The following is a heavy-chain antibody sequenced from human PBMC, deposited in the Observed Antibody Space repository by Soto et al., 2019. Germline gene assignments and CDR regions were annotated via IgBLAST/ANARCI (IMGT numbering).Heavy chain of an antibody. CDR2: INPNSGGT. V-gene: IGHV1-2*04. Sequence: GASVKVSCKASGYTFTGYYMHWVRQAPGQGLEWMGWINPNSGGTNYAQKFQGWVTMTRDTSISTAYMEVTRLRSDDTAVYFCARGVDLVLVSELGSKLRYFDWSFDYWGQGTPVTVSS. J-gene: IGHJ4*02. CDR1: GYTFTGYY. D-gene: IGHD3-9*01. CDR3: ARGVDLVLVSELGSKLRYFDWSFDY.